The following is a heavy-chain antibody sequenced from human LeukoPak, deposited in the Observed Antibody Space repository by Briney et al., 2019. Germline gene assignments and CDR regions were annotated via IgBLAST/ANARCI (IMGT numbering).Heavy chain of an antibody. V-gene: IGHV3-23*01. CDR1: GFTFSSCA. Sequence: PGGSLRLSCAASGFTFSSCAMSWVRQTPGKGLEWVSGISDSGGSTYYADSVKGRFTISRDNSKNTLYLQMNNLRAEDTALYYCARNGGGSEAHPFDYWGQGALVTVSS. CDR2: ISDSGGST. J-gene: IGHJ4*02. CDR3: ARNGGGSEAHPFDY. D-gene: IGHD3-16*01.